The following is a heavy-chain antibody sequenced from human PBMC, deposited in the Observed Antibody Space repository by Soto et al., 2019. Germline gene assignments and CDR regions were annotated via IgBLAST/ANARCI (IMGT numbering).Heavy chain of an antibody. CDR3: ARTSIQYCSGGSCYGADY. CDR1: GGSISSYY. D-gene: IGHD2-15*01. CDR2: IYYSGST. V-gene: IGHV4-59*01. J-gene: IGHJ4*02. Sequence: TLSLTCTVSGGSISSYYWSWIRQPPGKGLEWIGYIYYSGSTNYNPSLKSRVTISVDTSKNQFSLKLSSVTAADTAVYYCARTSIQYCSGGSCYGADYWGQGTLVTVSS.